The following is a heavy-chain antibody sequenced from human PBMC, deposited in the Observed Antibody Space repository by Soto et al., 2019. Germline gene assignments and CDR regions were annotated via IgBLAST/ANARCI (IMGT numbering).Heavy chain of an antibody. CDR3: ATYYDPTH. J-gene: IGHJ4*02. CDR2: VTSDGSST. CDR1: GFTFNKYW. Sequence: GGSLRLSCAASGFTFNKYWMHWVRQAPGKGLVWVSRVTSDGSSTNCADSVKGRFTISRDNAKNTVSLQMNSLRAEDTAVYYCATYYDPTHWGQGTLVTVSS. D-gene: IGHD3-3*01. V-gene: IGHV3-74*01.